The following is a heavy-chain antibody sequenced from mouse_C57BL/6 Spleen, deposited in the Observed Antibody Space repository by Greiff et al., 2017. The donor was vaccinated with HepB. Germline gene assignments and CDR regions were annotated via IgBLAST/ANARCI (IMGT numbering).Heavy chain of an antibody. CDR3: TSSYYYGSSRFAY. Sequence: EVQLQQSGTVLARPGASVKMSCKTSGYTFTSYWMHWVKQRPGQGLEWIGAIYPGNSDTSYNQKFKGKAKLTAVTSASTAYMELSSLTNEDSAVYYCTSSYYYGSSRFAYWGQGTLVTVSA. J-gene: IGHJ3*01. V-gene: IGHV1-5*01. CDR1: GYTFTSYW. CDR2: IYPGNSDT. D-gene: IGHD1-1*01.